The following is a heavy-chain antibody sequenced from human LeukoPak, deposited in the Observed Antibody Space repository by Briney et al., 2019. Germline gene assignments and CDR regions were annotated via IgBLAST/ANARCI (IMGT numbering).Heavy chain of an antibody. CDR3: AREKSRRGLSPYYFDY. CDR2: ILYDGSNK. D-gene: IGHD3-16*02. J-gene: IGHJ4*01. Sequence: GGSLRLSCAASGFTFSNYTMHWVRQAPGKGLEWVAVILYDGSNKYYADPVKGRFTISRDNSKNTLYLQMNSLRAEDTAVYYCAREKSRRGLSPYYFDYWGQGTLVTVSS. V-gene: IGHV3-30-3*01. CDR1: GFTFSNYT.